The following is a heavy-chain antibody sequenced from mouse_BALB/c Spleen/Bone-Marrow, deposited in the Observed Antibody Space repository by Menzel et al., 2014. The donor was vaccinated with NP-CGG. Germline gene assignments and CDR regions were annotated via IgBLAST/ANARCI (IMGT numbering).Heavy chain of an antibody. D-gene: IGHD3-2*02. CDR1: GYTFTSSW. V-gene: IGHV1S130*01. Sequence: QVQLQHSGSVLVRPGASVKLSCKASGYTFTSSWMHWAKQRPGQGLERIGEIHPNSGNTNYNEKFKGKATLTVDTSSSTAYVDLSSLTSEDSAVYYCARSGFDYWGQGTTLTVSS. CDR2: IHPNSGNT. CDR3: ARSGFDY. J-gene: IGHJ2*01.